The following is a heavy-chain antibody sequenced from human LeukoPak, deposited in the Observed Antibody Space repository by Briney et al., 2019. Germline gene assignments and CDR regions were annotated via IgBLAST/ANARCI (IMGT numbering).Heavy chain of an antibody. Sequence: GESLKISCKGSGYSFTTYSIAWVRQMPGKGLEWMGIIFPADSDTRYSPIFQGQVTISADKSISTAYLHWGSLKASDTAMYYCARGHDYWGQGTLVTVSS. J-gene: IGHJ4*02. V-gene: IGHV5-51*01. CDR3: ARGHDY. CDR2: IFPADSDT. CDR1: GYSFTTYS.